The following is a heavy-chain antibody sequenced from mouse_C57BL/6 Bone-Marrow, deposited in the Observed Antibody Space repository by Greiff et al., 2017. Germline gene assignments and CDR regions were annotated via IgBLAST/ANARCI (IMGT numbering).Heavy chain of an antibody. CDR2: ISSGSSTI. J-gene: IGHJ1*03. D-gene: IGHD1-1*01. CDR3: ASYYYGSSYWYFDV. Sequence: EVKLVESGGGLVKPGGSLKLSCAASGFTFSDYGMHWVRQAPEKGLEWVAYISSGSSTIYYDDTVKGRFTIARDNAKNTMFMQLTSLRSEDTAMYYCASYYYGSSYWYFDVWGKGTTVTVSS. V-gene: IGHV5-17*01. CDR1: GFTFSDYG.